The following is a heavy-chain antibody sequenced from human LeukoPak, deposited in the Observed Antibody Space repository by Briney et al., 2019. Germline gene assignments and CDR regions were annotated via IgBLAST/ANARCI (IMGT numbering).Heavy chain of an antibody. V-gene: IGHV3-9*03. CDR2: ISWNSGSI. CDR3: AKGMTYYYDSSGYYSGAFDI. D-gene: IGHD3-22*01. CDR1: GFTFDDYA. J-gene: IGHJ3*02. Sequence: GGSLRLSCAASGFTFDDYAMYWVRQAPGKGLEWVSGISWNSGSIGYADSVKGRFTISRDNAKNSLYLQMNSLRAEDMALYYCAKGMTYYYDSSGYYSGAFDIWGQGTMVTVSS.